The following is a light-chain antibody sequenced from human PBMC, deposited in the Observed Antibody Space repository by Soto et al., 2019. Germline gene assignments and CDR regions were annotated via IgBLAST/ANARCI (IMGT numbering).Light chain of an antibody. J-gene: IGKJ2*01. CDR3: QQYANWPYT. CDR1: QSVSTN. V-gene: IGKV3-15*01. Sequence: EIVMTQSPATLSVSPGESATLSCRASQSVSTNVAWFQQRPGQPPRLLIYGASGRATGIPAKFRGSGSGTEFTLTLGSLQSEDFAVYFCQQYANWPYTFAQGTNLEF. CDR2: GAS.